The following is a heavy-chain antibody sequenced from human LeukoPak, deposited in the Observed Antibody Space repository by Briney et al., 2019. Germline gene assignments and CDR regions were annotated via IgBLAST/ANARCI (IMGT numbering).Heavy chain of an antibody. CDR3: AKSYVGVRGLFDY. D-gene: IGHD3-10*01. V-gene: IGHV3-23*01. Sequence: GGSLRLSCAASRFTFSSYWMHWVRRAPGKGLEWVSAISGSGDSTYYADSVKGRFTISRDTSKNTLFLQMNSLRAEDTAVYYCAKSYVGVRGLFDYWGQGTLVTVSS. CDR1: RFTFSSYW. J-gene: IGHJ4*02. CDR2: ISGSGDST.